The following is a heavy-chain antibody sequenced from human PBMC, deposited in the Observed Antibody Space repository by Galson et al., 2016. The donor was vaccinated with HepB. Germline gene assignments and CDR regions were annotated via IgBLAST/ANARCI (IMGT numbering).Heavy chain of an antibody. CDR2: IDHSGTT. CDR3: ARTSGVWSGYFPFDF. CDR1: GGSISSSNW. V-gene: IGHV4-4*02. Sequence: ETLSLTCAVSGGSISSSNWWRWVRQPPGKGLEWIGEIDHSGTTNYSPSLKSRVTISVDKSKNQFSLKLTSVTAADTAVYYCARTSGVWSGYFPFDFWGQGTLVTVSS. J-gene: IGHJ4*02. D-gene: IGHD3-3*01.